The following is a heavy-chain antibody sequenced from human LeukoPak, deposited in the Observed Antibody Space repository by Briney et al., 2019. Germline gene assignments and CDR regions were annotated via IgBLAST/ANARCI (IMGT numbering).Heavy chain of an antibody. V-gene: IGHV3-30*02. J-gene: IGHJ4*02. Sequence: GGSLRLSCAASGFTFSSYGMHWVRQAPGKGLEWVAFIRYDGSNKYYADSVKGRFTISRDNSKNTLYLQMNSLRAEDTAVYYCARDLPRSSSSHDYWGQGTLVTVSS. CDR1: GFTFSSYG. D-gene: IGHD6-6*01. CDR2: IRYDGSNK. CDR3: ARDLPRSSSSHDY.